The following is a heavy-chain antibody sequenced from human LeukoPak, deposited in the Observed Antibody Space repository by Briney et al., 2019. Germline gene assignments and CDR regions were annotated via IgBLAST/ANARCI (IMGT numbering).Heavy chain of an antibody. CDR3: ARELDGDYGLDY. J-gene: IGHJ4*02. CDR2: INSDGSST. D-gene: IGHD4-17*01. CDR1: GFTFSSYW. V-gene: IGHV3-74*01. Sequence: GGSLRLSCAASGFTFSSYWMHWVRQAPGKGLVWVSRINSDGSSTSYADSAKGRFTISRDNAKNTLYLQMNSLRAEDTAVYYCARELDGDYGLDYWGQGTLVTVSS.